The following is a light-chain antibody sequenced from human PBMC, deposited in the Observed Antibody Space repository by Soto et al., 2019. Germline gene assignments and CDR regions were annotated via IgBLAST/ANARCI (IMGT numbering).Light chain of an antibody. Sequence: QSVLTQPASVSGSPGQSITISCTGTSSDVGGYNYVSWYQHHPGKVPQLMIYDVSNRASGVSNRFSGSKSGNTASLTISGLQAEDEADYYCYSYTSSNTYVFGTGTKVTVL. CDR2: DVS. CDR1: SSDVGGYNY. CDR3: YSYTSSNTYV. V-gene: IGLV2-14*03. J-gene: IGLJ1*01.